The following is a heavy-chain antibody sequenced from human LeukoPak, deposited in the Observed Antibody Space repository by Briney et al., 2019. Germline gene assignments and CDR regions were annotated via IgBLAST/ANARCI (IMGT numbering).Heavy chain of an antibody. V-gene: IGHV4-34*01. CDR3: ASPPYGRSRFAPDDVFNF. J-gene: IGHJ3*01. D-gene: IGHD3-3*01. CDR2: INHRGST. CDR1: GGSFSGYY. Sequence: SETLSLTCAVSGGSFSGYYWSWIRQSPGKGLEWIGEINHRGSTNYNPSLKSRVTISVDTSKNQFSLKLSSVTAADTAVYYCASPPYGRSRFAPDDVFNFWGKGQWSPSLQ.